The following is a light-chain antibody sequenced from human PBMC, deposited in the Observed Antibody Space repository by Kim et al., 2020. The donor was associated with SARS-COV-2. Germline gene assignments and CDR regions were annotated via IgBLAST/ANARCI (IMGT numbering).Light chain of an antibody. V-gene: IGLV3-21*04. CDR3: QVWDSSSDVV. Sequence: VAQGKLDRINGGGNKIERKSGHGYQQRPGQAPVVVIYYDSDRRTGMPERFSGSNAGNTATLTMSRVEAGDEADYYGQVWDSSSDVVFGGGTQLTVL. CDR1: KIERKS. CDR2: YDS. J-gene: IGLJ2*01.